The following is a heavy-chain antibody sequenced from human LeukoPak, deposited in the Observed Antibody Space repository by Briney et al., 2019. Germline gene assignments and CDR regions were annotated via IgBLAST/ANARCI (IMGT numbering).Heavy chain of an antibody. Sequence: GGSLRLSCAASGITFSTSDMSWVRQAPGKGLEWVSSIRGSGPSTYYADSVKGRFTVSRDNSKSTLYLQVNSLTADDTAVYYCARETSSVHSNAGPPFDYWGQGTLVTVSS. D-gene: IGHD2-15*01. CDR2: IRGSGPST. J-gene: IGHJ4*02. V-gene: IGHV3-23*01. CDR1: GITFSTSD. CDR3: ARETSSVHSNAGPPFDY.